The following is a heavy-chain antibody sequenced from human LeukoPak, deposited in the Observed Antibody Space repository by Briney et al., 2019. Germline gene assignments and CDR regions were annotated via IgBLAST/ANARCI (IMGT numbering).Heavy chain of an antibody. V-gene: IGHV4-59*01. CDR1: GGSISSYY. J-gene: IGHJ4*02. CDR3: ARGTFFNNNDYNTVHDY. CDR2: IYYSGST. Sequence: SETLSLTCTVSGGSISSYYWSWLRQPPGKGLEWIGYIYYSGSTNYNPSLKSRVTISVDTSKNQFSLKLSSVTAADTAVYYCARGTFFNNNDYNTVHDYWGQGTLVTVSS. D-gene: IGHD5-24*01.